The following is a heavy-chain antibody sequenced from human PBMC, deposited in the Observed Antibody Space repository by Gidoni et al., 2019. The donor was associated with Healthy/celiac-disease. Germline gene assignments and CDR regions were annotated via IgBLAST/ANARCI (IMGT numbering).Heavy chain of an antibody. V-gene: IGHV1-18*01. J-gene: IGHJ5*02. CDR2: ISAYNGNT. CDR3: ARALERDWFDT. CDR1: GYTFTSYG. Sequence: QVQLLPSGAEVKKPGASVMVSCTASGYTFTSYGISWVRQAPGQGLEWMGWISAYNGNTKYEQKLQGRVTMTTDTSTSTAYMGLRSLRSDDTAVYYCARALERDWFDTWGQGTLVTVSS.